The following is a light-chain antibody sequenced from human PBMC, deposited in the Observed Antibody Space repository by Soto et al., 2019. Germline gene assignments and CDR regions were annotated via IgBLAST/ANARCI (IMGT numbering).Light chain of an antibody. CDR1: QSLSSNF. V-gene: IGKV3-20*01. CDR2: DSS. Sequence: EIVLTQSPATLSLSPGERATLSCRASQSLSSNFLAWYQQKPGQPPRLLIYDSSTRATGFPDRFSGSGSGTDFTLTIIRLEPEDFAVYYCHQYGPSPGWTFGQGTKVEIK. CDR3: HQYGPSPGWT. J-gene: IGKJ1*01.